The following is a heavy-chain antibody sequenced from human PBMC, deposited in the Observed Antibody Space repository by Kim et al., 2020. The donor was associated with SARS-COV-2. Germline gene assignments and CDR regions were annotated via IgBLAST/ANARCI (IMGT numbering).Heavy chain of an antibody. D-gene: IGHD3-22*01. J-gene: IGHJ4*02. Sequence: YNPSLKSRVTISVDTSKNQFSLKLSSVTAADTAVFYCARTDSSGYYYDYWGQGTLVTVSS. V-gene: IGHV4-39*01. CDR3: ARTDSSGYYYDY.